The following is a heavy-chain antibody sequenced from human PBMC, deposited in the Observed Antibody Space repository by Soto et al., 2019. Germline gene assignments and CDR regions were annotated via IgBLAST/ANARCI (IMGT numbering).Heavy chain of an antibody. CDR3: AKVGGGKKNYYYYYGMDV. Sequence: GGSLRLSCAASGFTFSSYGMHWVRQAPGKGLEWVAVISYDGSNKYYADSVKGRFTISRDNSKNTLYLQMNSLRAEDTAVYYCAKVGGGKKNYYYYYGMDVWGQGTTVTVSS. CDR1: GFTFSSYG. D-gene: IGHD2-15*01. CDR2: ISYDGSNK. V-gene: IGHV3-30*18. J-gene: IGHJ6*02.